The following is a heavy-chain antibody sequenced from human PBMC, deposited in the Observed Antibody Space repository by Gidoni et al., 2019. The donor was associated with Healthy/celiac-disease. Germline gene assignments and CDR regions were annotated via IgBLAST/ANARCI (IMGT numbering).Heavy chain of an antibody. D-gene: IGHD3-10*01. J-gene: IGHJ4*02. V-gene: IGHV1-58*01. CDR1: GFTFTSSA. CDR3: AADGDIARRGGSGSYLPDY. CDR2: IVVGSGNT. Sequence: QMQLVQSGPEVKKPGTSVKVSCKASGFTFTSSAVQWVRQARGQRLEWIGWIVVGSGNTNYAQKFQERVTITRDMSTSTAYMELSSLRSEDTAVYYCAADGDIARRGGSGSYLPDYWGQGTLVTVSS.